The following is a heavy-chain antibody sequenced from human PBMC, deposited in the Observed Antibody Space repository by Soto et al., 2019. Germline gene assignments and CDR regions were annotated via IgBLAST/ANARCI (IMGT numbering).Heavy chain of an antibody. CDR3: ARETTASPGDYYGMDV. J-gene: IGHJ6*02. D-gene: IGHD4-4*01. CDR2: INPSGGST. CDR1: GYTFTRYY. V-gene: IGHV1-46*01. Sequence: GASVKVSCKASGYTFTRYYMDWVRQAPGQGLEWMGIINPSGGSTSYAQKFQGRVTMTRDTSTSTVYMELSSLRSEDTAVYYCARETTASPGDYYGMDVWGQGTTVTVS.